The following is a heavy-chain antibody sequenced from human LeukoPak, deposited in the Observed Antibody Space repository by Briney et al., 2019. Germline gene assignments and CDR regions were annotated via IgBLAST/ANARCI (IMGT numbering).Heavy chain of an antibody. CDR2: IRYDANNK. J-gene: IGHJ4*02. V-gene: IGHV3-30*02. CDR3: ARDVGPLDY. Sequence: GGSLRLSCAASGFTFNSYGMHWVRQAPGKGLEWVAFIRYDANNKYYEDSVKGRFTISRDNSKYTLYLQMNSLRVEDTAVYYCARDVGPLDYWGQGTLVTVSS. D-gene: IGHD3-10*01. CDR1: GFTFNSYG.